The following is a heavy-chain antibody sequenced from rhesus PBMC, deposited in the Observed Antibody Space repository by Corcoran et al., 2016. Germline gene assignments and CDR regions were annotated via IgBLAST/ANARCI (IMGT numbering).Heavy chain of an antibody. CDR2: VSGSSGST. CDR3: ARDAVSLDV. Sequence: QVQLQESGPGLVKPSETLSLTCTVSGISITTNYLTWIRQSPGKGLEWIGYVSGSSGSTSYNPSLNSRVTISKDTSGNQFYLRLNSMTAADTAVYYCARDAVSLDVWGRGLLVTVSS. V-gene: IGHV4-147*01. CDR1: GISITTNY. J-gene: IGHJ5-2*02.